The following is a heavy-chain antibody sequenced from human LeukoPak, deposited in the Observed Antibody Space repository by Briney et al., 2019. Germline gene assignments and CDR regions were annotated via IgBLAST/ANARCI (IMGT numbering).Heavy chain of an antibody. J-gene: IGHJ4*02. Sequence: GGSLRLSCAASGFTFDDYTMHWVRQAPGKGLEWVSLISWDGGSTYYADSVKGRFTISRDNSKNSLYLQMNSLRTEDTALYYCAKDQDDFWSGPSDYWGQGTLVTVSS. CDR2: ISWDGGST. D-gene: IGHD3-3*01. CDR1: GFTFDDYT. CDR3: AKDQDDFWSGPSDY. V-gene: IGHV3-43*01.